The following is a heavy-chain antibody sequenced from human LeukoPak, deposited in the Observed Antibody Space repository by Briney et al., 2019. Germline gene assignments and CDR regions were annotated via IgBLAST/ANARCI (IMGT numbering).Heavy chain of an antibody. Sequence: GGSLRLSCAAPGFTFTSYGMPWSRQAPGKGLEWVAVISYDGSNKYYADSVKGRFTISRDNSKNTLYLKMNSLRAEDTAVYYCAKEEGSSSSLNYWGQGTLVTVSS. CDR2: ISYDGSNK. J-gene: IGHJ4*02. CDR1: GFTFTSYG. V-gene: IGHV3-30*18. D-gene: IGHD6-6*01. CDR3: AKEEGSSSSLNY.